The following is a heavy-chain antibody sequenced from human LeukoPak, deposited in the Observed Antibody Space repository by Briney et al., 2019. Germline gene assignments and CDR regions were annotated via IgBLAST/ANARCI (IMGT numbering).Heavy chain of an antibody. Sequence: PLASVKVSCKASGYTFTSYYMHWVRQAPGQGLEWMGIINPSGGSTSYAQKFQGRVTMTRDMSTSTVYMELSSLGSEDTAVYYCARVSANDAFDIWGQGTMVTVSS. D-gene: IGHD6-25*01. CDR1: GYTFTSYY. J-gene: IGHJ3*02. V-gene: IGHV1-46*01. CDR2: INPSGGST. CDR3: ARVSANDAFDI.